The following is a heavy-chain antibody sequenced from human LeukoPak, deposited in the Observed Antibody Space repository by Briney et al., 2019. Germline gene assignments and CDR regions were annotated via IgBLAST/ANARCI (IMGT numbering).Heavy chain of an antibody. CDR2: ISSSGSTK. CDR3: ARIARGY. CDR1: GFTFSSYE. J-gene: IGHJ4*02. D-gene: IGHD2-21*01. Sequence: GGSLRLSCAASGFTFSSYEMNWVRQAPGKGLEWIAYISSSGSTKYYADSVKGRFTISRDNAQNSLYLQMNSLRAEDTALYYCARIARGYWGQGTLVTVSS. V-gene: IGHV3-48*03.